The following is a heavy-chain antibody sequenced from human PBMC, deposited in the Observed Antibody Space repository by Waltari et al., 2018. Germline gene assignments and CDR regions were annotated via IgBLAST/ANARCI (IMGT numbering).Heavy chain of an antibody. CDR1: EYTLGGFS. Sequence: QVQVVQSGAEAMKPGASVKVSCKVSEYTLGGFSIHWVRQPRGKGLEWIGRCDRRHSQETSEPKFLGRLTMTEDTSKETAYRELSRLRSEDTAVYYCHLLGRDIVLAGATPSYYSYMDVWGRGTSVTVSS. D-gene: IGHD2-15*01. CDR2: CDRRHSQE. CDR3: HLLGRDIVLAGATPSYYSYMDV. J-gene: IGHJ6*03. V-gene: IGHV1-24*01.